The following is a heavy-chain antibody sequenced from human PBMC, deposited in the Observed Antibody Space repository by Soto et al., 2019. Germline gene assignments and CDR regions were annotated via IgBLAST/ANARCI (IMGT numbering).Heavy chain of an antibody. CDR3: TSLSVGAVRKIYDY. CDR2: IRSKANSYAT. Sequence: EVQLVESGGGLVQPGGSLKLSCAASGFTFSGSAMHWVRQASGKGLEWVGGIRSKANSYATAYAASVKGRFTISRDDSKSTAYLQMNSLKTEDTAVYYCTSLSVGAVRKIYDYWGQGTLVTVSS. D-gene: IGHD1-26*01. V-gene: IGHV3-73*02. CDR1: GFTFSGSA. J-gene: IGHJ4*02.